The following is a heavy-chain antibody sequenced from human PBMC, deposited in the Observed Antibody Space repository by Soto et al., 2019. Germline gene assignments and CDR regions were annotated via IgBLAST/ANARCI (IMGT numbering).Heavy chain of an antibody. D-gene: IGHD4-4*01. V-gene: IGHV6-1*01. CDR3: ASYRYDY. CDR2: TYYRSRWYH. CDR1: GDSISSNSAA. J-gene: IGHJ4*02. Sequence: SQTLSLTCAISGDSISSNSAAWNWIRQSPSRGFEWLGRTYYRSRWYHDYAVSVKSRIIINPDTSKNQVSLQLNSVTPDDTAVYYGASYRYDYWGKGPVVTAPS.